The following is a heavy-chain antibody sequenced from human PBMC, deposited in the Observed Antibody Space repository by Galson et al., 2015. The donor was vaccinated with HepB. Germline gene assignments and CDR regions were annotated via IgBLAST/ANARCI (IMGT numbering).Heavy chain of an antibody. J-gene: IGHJ5*02. CDR1: GFTFNNAW. CDR2: IKSKADGETT. Sequence: SLRLSCAASGFTFNNAWMSWVRQAPGKGLDWVGRIKSKADGETTDYAAPVKGRFTISRDDSKDTLYLQMNSLKTEDTAVYYCTTDPRTIFGVVSSLNWLDPWGQGTLVTVSS. D-gene: IGHD3-3*01. CDR3: TTDPRTIFGVVSSLNWLDP. V-gene: IGHV3-15*01.